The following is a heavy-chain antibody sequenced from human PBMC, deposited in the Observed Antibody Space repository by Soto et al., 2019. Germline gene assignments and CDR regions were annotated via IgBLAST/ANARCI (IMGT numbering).Heavy chain of an antibody. J-gene: IGHJ1*01. D-gene: IGHD2-2*01. CDR1: GFTFSSYA. V-gene: IGHV3-23*01. CDR2: ISGSGGSA. CDR3: AKDCSSTSCYDRYFQH. Sequence: GGSLRLSCAASGFTFSSYAMSWVRQAPGKGLEWVSTISGSGGSAYYADSVKGRFTFSRDNSKNTLYLQMNSLRAEDTAVYYCAKDCSSTSCYDRYFQHWGQGTLVTVSS.